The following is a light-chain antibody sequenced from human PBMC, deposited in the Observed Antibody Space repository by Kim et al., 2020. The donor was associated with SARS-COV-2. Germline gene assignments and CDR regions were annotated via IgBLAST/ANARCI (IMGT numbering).Light chain of an antibody. Sequence: FSPGERAPLSCGPSQSVSGSYLAWYQQKPGRPPRPLILVASSRATGIPDRFSGVGSGTDFILTISRLGPEDFAVYFCQKYGSPQTFGEGAKVYIK. CDR2: VAS. CDR1: QSVSGSY. V-gene: IGKV3D-20*01. J-gene: IGKJ1*01. CDR3: QKYGSPQT.